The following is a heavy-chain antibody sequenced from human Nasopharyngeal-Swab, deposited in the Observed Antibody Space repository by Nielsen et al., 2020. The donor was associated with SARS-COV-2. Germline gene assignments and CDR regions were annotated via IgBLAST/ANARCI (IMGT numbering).Heavy chain of an antibody. D-gene: IGHD2-15*01. CDR1: GYTFTNYY. V-gene: IGHV1-18*04. CDR2: ISAYNGNT. CDR3: AAGVLGYCSGGSCPDY. J-gene: IGHJ4*02. Sequence: ASVKVSCKASGYTFTNYYIHWVRQAPGQGLEWMGWISAYNGNTNYAQKLQGRVTMTTDTSTSTAYTELRSLRSDDTAVYYCAAGVLGYCSGGSCPDYWGQGTLVTVSS.